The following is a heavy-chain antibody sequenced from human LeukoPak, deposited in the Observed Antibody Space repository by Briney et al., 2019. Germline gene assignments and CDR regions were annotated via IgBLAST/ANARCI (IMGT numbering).Heavy chain of an antibody. Sequence: ASVKVSCKASGYSFTKYNMDWVRQAPGQGLEWMGAINPNDATTYYAQSFQGRVTMTRDTSTSTVYVELSSLRYEDTAVYYCAKDRGDYNSYFDFWGQGTLVTVSS. D-gene: IGHD4-17*01. V-gene: IGHV1-46*01. CDR1: GYSFTKYN. J-gene: IGHJ4*02. CDR2: INPNDATT. CDR3: AKDRGDYNSYFDF.